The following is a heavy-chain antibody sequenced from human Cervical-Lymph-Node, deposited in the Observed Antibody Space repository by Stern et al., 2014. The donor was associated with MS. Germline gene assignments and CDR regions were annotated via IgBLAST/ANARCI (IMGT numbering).Heavy chain of an antibody. J-gene: IGHJ4*02. D-gene: IGHD3-10*01. CDR2: IRDDGSDK. V-gene: IGHV3-7*01. Sequence: EVQLVESVGGLVQPGESLTLSCVASGFTFSVYWMSWVRQAPGKGLEWVANIRDDGSDKYYVDSVKGRFTISRDNAKNSLYLQMNSLRGEDTAVYFCGRFTRGSPSDYWGQGTQVTVSP. CDR3: GRFTRGSPSDY. CDR1: GFTFSVYW.